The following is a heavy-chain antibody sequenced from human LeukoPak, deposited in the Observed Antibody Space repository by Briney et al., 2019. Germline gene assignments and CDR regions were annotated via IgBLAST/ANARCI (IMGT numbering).Heavy chain of an antibody. D-gene: IGHD1-26*01. Sequence: GASVKVSCKASGYTFTGYYMHWVRQAPGQGLEWMGWINPNSGGTNYAQKFQGRDTMTRDTSISTAYMELSRLRSEDTAVYYCARDFMGATTYWGQGTLVTVSS. CDR1: GYTFTGYY. CDR3: ARDFMGATTY. CDR2: INPNSGGT. J-gene: IGHJ4*02. V-gene: IGHV1-2*02.